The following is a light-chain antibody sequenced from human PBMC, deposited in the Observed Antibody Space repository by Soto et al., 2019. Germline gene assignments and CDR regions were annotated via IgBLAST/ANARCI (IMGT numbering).Light chain of an antibody. J-gene: IGKJ1*01. V-gene: IGKV1-5*03. CDR3: QQYNTYT. Sequence: DIQMTQSPSTLSASVGDRVTITCRGSQSISSWLAWYQQKPGKAPKLLIYKASSLESGVPSRFSGSGSGTEFTLTISSLQPDDFATYYCQQYNTYTFGQGTKVEIK. CDR2: KAS. CDR1: QSISSW.